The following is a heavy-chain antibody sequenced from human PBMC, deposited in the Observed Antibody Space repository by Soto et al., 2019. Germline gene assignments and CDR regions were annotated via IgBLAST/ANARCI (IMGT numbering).Heavy chain of an antibody. D-gene: IGHD6-6*01. V-gene: IGHV4-31*03. CDR3: ARASSSSSAADY. J-gene: IGHJ4*02. CDR2: IYDSEGA. Sequence: QVQLQESGPGLVKPSQTLSLTCSVSGESISSGGYYWSWIRHHPGKGLEWIGYIYDSEGAYYNPSLKSRVTISMDTSKNHFALRLSSVTAADTAVYYCARASSSSSAADYWGQGTIATVSS. CDR1: GESISSGGYY.